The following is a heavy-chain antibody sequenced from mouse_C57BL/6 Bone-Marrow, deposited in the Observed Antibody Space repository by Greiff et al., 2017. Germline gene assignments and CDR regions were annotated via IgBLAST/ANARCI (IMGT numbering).Heavy chain of an antibody. CDR3: ARGKILRFFDY. J-gene: IGHJ2*01. V-gene: IGHV1-64*01. CDR2: IHPNSGST. CDR1: GYTFTSYW. Sequence: QVQLQQPGAELVKPGASVKLSCKASGYTFTSYWMHWVKQRPGQGLEWIGMIHPNSGSTNYNEKFKSKATLTVDKSSSTAYMQLSRLTSEDSAVYYCARGKILRFFDYWGQGTTLTVSS.